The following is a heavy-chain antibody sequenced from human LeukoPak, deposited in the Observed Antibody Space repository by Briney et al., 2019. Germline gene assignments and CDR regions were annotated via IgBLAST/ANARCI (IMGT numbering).Heavy chain of an antibody. V-gene: IGHV3-30*04. CDR1: TFTFSSYA. CDR3: ARGPSARFFGVAKGAFDI. J-gene: IGHJ3*02. Sequence: PGRSLRLSCAASTFTFSSYAMHWVRQAPGKGLEWVTVISPDGSNKYYADSVKGRFTISRDNSKNTLDLQMNSLRAEDTAVYYCARGPSARFFGVAKGAFDIWGQGTMVTVSS. D-gene: IGHD3-3*01. CDR2: ISPDGSNK.